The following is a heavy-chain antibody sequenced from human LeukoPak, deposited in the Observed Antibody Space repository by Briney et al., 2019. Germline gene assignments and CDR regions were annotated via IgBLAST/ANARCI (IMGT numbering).Heavy chain of an antibody. CDR2: ISGSGGST. V-gene: IGHV3-23*01. CDR1: GFTFSSFG. Sequence: GGSLRLSCAASGFTFSSFGMSWVRQAPGKGLEWVSAISGSGGSTYCADSVKGRFTISRDNSKNTLYLQMNSLRAEDTAVYYCAKDAEDIVVVVAATPTFFDYWGQGTLVTVSS. J-gene: IGHJ4*02. D-gene: IGHD2-15*01. CDR3: AKDAEDIVVVVAATPTFFDY.